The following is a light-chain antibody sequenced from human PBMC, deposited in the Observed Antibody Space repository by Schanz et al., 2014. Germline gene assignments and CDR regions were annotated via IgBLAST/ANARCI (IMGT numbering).Light chain of an antibody. V-gene: IGKV3-11*01. J-gene: IGKJ3*01. Sequence: EIVVTQSPATLALSPGERASLSCWASQSISGNLAWYQQKPGQAPRLLIYDASTRATGIPARFSGSGSGTDFTLTISSLEPDDFAVYYCQQRSNWPLFTFGPGTKVDI. CDR3: QQRSNWPLFT. CDR2: DAS. CDR1: QSISGN.